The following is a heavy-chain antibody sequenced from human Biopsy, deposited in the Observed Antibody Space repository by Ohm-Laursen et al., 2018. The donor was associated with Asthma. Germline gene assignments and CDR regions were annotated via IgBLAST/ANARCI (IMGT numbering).Heavy chain of an antibody. J-gene: IGHJ4*02. CDR2: ISWNSATI. CDR3: AKVRSDWVITESFDY. V-gene: IGHV3-9*01. Sequence: SLRLSCSATGFKFDEYTMHWVRQAPGKGLEWVSGISWNSATIGYADSVEGRFTISRDNAKNSVFLHMDSLSPEDTAFYYCAKVRSDWVITESFDYWGQGVLVTVSS. D-gene: IGHD3-22*01. CDR1: GFKFDEYT.